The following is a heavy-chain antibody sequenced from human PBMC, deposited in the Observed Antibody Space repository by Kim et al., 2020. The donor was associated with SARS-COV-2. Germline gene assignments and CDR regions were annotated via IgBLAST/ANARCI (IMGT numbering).Heavy chain of an antibody. Sequence: GGSLRLSCAASGFTFSDYYMSWIRQAPGKGLEWVSYISSSSSYTNYADSVKGRFTISRDNAKNSLYLQMNSLRAEDTAVYYCARGFGDRYYWYFDLWGRGTLVTVSS. J-gene: IGHJ2*01. CDR1: GFTFSDYY. CDR3: ARGFGDRYYWYFDL. V-gene: IGHV3-11*05. CDR2: ISSSSSYT. D-gene: IGHD3-10*01.